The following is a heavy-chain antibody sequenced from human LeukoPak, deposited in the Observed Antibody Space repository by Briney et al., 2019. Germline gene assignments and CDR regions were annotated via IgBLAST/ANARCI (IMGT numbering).Heavy chain of an antibody. Sequence: GGSLRLSCAASGFTFSNYAMNWVRQAPGKGLECVSGISGIGGSTYYADSVKGRFSISRDGSKNTLYLQMNSLRAEDTAVYYCAKSTAVADRRDAFDIWGQGTMVTVSS. V-gene: IGHV3-23*01. J-gene: IGHJ3*02. D-gene: IGHD6-19*01. CDR1: GFTFSNYA. CDR2: ISGIGGST. CDR3: AKSTAVADRRDAFDI.